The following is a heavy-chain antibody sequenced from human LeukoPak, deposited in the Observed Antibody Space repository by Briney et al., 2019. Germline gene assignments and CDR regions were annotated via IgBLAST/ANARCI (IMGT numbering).Heavy chain of an antibody. D-gene: IGHD3-22*01. CDR1: GFNFNDYA. CDR2: ISWDANTL. Sequence: HTGGSLRLSCAASGFNFNDYAMHWVRQAPGKGLEWVSGISWDANTLGYADSVKGRFTISRDNAKNSLYLQMNSLRAEDTALYYCARFKLSSGYDPFDYWGQGILVTVSS. V-gene: IGHV3-9*01. CDR3: ARFKLSSGYDPFDY. J-gene: IGHJ4*02.